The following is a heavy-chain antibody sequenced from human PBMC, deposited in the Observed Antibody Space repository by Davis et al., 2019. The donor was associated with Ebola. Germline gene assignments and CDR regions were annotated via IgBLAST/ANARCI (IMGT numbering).Heavy chain of an antibody. CDR1: GYTFSSYA. D-gene: IGHD6-13*01. V-gene: IGHV1-69*06. CDR3: ARALMPRSWLDAFDI. Sequence: SVKVSCKASGYTFSSYAISWVRQAPGQGLEWMGGIIPIFGTANYAQKFQGRVTITADKSTSTAYMELSSLRSEDTAVYYCARALMPRSWLDAFDIWGQGTMVTVSS. J-gene: IGHJ3*02. CDR2: IIPIFGTA.